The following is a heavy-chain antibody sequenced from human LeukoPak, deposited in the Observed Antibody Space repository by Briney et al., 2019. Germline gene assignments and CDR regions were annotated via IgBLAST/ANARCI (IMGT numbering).Heavy chain of an antibody. J-gene: IGHJ3*02. CDR3: ASTLTFDN. CDR2: IKEDGSDR. Sequence: PGGSLRLSCAASGFTFSNYWMTWVRQVPGKGLEWVASIKEDGSDRYNVDSVKGRFTMSRDNAKNSLSLQMSSLRAEDTAVYYCASTLTFDNWGLGILVTVSS. V-gene: IGHV3-7*01. CDR1: GFTFSNYW.